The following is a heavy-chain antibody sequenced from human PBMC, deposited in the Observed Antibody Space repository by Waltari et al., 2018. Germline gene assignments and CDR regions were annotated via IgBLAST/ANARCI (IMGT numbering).Heavy chain of an antibody. CDR3: ARDSSNWSGNWFDS. D-gene: IGHD6-13*01. J-gene: IGHJ5*01. V-gene: IGHV3-11*01. CDR2: ISRSGTTI. CDR1: GFPFRDYY. Sequence: QVQLVESGGGLVKPGGSLILSCAASGFPFRDYYLSWIRQAPGKGLEWVSYISRSGTTIYYADSVKGRFTISRDNAKNSLYLQMNSLRAEDTAVYYCARDSSNWSGNWFDSWGQGTLVTVSS.